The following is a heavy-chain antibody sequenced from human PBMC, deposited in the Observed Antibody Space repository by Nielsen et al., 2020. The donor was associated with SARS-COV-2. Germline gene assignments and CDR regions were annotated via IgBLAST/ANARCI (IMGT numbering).Heavy chain of an antibody. CDR2: IDAGKSNA. V-gene: IGHV1-3*01. CDR3: ARAESGDWDGNWFDP. D-gene: IGHD2-21*02. J-gene: IGHJ5*02. CDR1: GHRFSSYA. Sequence: ASVKVSCKASGHRFSSYAMHWVRQAPGQSLEWMGWIDAGKSNAKYSQRFQGRVSMTTDTSAGIGYMEMSGLTLEDTAVYYCARAESGDWDGNWFDPWGQGTLVTVSS.